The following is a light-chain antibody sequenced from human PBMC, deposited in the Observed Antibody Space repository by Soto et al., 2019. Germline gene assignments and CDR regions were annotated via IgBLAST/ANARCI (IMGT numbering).Light chain of an antibody. J-gene: IGLJ2*01. V-gene: IGLV2-23*02. Sequence: QSVLTQPASVSGSPGQSITISCTGTSSDVGSYNLVSWYQQHPGKAPKLMIYEVSKRPSGVSNRFSGSNSGNTASLAISGLQAEDEADYYSCSYAGSSTYVVFGGGTKLTVL. CDR3: CSYAGSSTYVV. CDR1: SSDVGSYNL. CDR2: EVS.